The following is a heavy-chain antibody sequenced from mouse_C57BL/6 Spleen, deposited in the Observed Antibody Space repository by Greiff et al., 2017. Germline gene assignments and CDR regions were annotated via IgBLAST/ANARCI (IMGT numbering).Heavy chain of an antibody. CDR3: TKNWAYFDY. D-gene: IGHD4-1*01. CDR1: GYTFTDYE. Sequence: QVQLKESGAELVRPGASVTLSCKASGYTFTDYEMHWVKQTPVHGLEWIGAIDPETGGTAYNQKFKGKAILTADKSSSTAYMELRSLTSEDSAVYYCTKNWAYFDYWGQGTTLTVSS. CDR2: IDPETGGT. V-gene: IGHV1-15*01. J-gene: IGHJ2*01.